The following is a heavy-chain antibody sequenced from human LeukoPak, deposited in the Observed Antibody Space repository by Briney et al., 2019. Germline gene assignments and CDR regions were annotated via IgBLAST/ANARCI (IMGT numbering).Heavy chain of an antibody. V-gene: IGHV4-59*01. J-gene: IGHJ6*03. CDR3: ARTTEGYCSGSSCYSYYYYMDV. CDR2: IHYSGST. D-gene: IGHD2-15*01. CDR1: GGSISNYY. Sequence: SETLSLTCTVSGGSISNYYWRWIRQPPGKGLEWIGYIHYSGSTSCNPSLKSRVTISVDTSKNQFSLKLRFVTPADTAVYYCARTTEGYCSGSSCYSYYYYMDVWGKGTTVTVSS.